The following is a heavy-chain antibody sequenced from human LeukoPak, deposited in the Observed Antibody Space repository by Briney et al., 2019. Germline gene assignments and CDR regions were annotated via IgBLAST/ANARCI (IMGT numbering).Heavy chain of an antibody. V-gene: IGHV4-30-4*08. Sequence: PSETLSLTCTVSGGSISSGDYYWSWIRQPPGKGLEWIVYIYYSGSTYYNPSLKSRVTISVDTSKNQFSLKLSSVTAADTVVYYCARVDTAMVWLNYYYMDVWGKGTTVTVSS. CDR2: IYYSGST. D-gene: IGHD5-18*01. CDR1: GGSISSGDYY. CDR3: ARVDTAMVWLNYYYMDV. J-gene: IGHJ6*03.